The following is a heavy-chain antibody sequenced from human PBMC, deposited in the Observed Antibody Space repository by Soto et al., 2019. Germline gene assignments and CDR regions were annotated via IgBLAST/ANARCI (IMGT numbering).Heavy chain of an antibody. J-gene: IGHJ4*02. D-gene: IGHD6-13*01. Sequence: PVGSLRLSCAASGPSFSSYHMTWVRQAPGKGLEWVSAISGSGDTTLYAASVRGRLIISRDNSKNKVYLDMSSLRAEDTALYYCAGPVGGYQVLFGTWYGTRSDYGGQGTLVTVSS. CDR3: AGPVGGYQVLFGTWYGTRSDY. V-gene: IGHV3-23*01. CDR2: ISGSGDTT. CDR1: GPSFSSYH.